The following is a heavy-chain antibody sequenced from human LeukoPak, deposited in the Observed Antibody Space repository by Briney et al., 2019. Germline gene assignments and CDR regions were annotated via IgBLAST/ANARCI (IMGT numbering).Heavy chain of an antibody. CDR1: GLTFSSYA. CDR3: ARELLPWGAFDI. J-gene: IGHJ3*02. CDR2: ISYDGSNK. Sequence: PGGSLRLSCAASGLTFSSYAMHWVRQAPGKGLEWVAVISYDGSNKYYADSVKGRFTISRDNSKNTLYLQMNSLRAEDTAVYYCARELLPWGAFDIWGQGTMVTVSS. V-gene: IGHV3-30-3*01. D-gene: IGHD2-15*01.